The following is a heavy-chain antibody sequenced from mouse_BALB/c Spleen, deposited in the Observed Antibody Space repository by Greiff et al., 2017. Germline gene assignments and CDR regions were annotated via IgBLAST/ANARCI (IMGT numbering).Heavy chain of an antibody. Sequence: QVQLQQPGAELVRPGASVKLSCKASGYTFTSYWINWVKQRPGQGLEWIGNIYPSDSYTNYNQKFKDKATLTVDKSSSTAYMQLSSPTSEDSAVYYCTRASRGYFDDWGAGTTVTVSS. V-gene: IGHV1-69*02. J-gene: IGHJ1*01. CDR1: GYTFTSYW. D-gene: IGHD6-1*01. CDR2: IYPSDSYT. CDR3: TRASRGYFDD.